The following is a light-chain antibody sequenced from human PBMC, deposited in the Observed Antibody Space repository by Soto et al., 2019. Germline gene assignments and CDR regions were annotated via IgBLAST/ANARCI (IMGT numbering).Light chain of an antibody. CDR3: QQYVTSPWA. V-gene: IGKV3-20*01. CDR2: AAS. J-gene: IGKJ1*01. CDR1: QSVSSY. Sequence: EIVLTQSPATLSLSPGERATLSCRASQSVSSYLAWYQQKTGQAPRLLIYAASTRVTGIPARFSGSGSGTEFTLTISRLEPEDFAVYYCQQYVTSPWAFGQGTKVDIK.